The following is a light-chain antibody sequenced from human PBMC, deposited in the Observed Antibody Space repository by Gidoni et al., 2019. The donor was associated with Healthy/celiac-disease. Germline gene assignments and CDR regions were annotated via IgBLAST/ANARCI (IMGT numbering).Light chain of an antibody. CDR2: AAS. Sequence: DIPMTQSPSSLSASVGDRVTITCRARQSISSYLNWYQQKPGKAPKLLIYAASSLQSGVPSRFSGSGSGTDFTLTISSLQAEDLATYYCQQSYSTPKTFGGGTKVEIK. CDR1: QSISSY. CDR3: QQSYSTPKT. V-gene: IGKV1-39*01. J-gene: IGKJ4*02.